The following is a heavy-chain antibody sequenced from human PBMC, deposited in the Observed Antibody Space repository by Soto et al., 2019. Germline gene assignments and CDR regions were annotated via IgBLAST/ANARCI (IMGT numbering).Heavy chain of an antibody. J-gene: IGHJ4*02. CDR1: GFTFSSYA. CDR2: ISGSGGST. CDR3: AKLWGDYDILTGYYMPYYFDY. V-gene: IGHV3-23*01. Sequence: VGSLRLSCAASGFTFSSYAMSWVRQAPGKGLELVSAISGSGGSTYYADSVKGRFTISRDNSKNTLYLQMNSLRAEDTAVFYCAKLWGDYDILTGYYMPYYFDYWGQGTLVTVSS. D-gene: IGHD3-9*01.